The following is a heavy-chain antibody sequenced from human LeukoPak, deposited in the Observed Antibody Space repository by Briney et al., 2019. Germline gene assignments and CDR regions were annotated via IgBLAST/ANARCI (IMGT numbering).Heavy chain of an antibody. V-gene: IGHV4-59*08. CDR2: IYYSGST. CDR3: ERYSGCFDY. Sequence: SETLSLTCTVSGGSISSYYWSWIRQPPGKGLEWIGYIYYSGSTNYNPSLKSRVTISVDTSKNQFSLKLSSVTAADTAVYYCERYSGCFDYWGQGTLVTVSS. J-gene: IGHJ4*02. D-gene: IGHD1-26*01. CDR1: GGSISSYY.